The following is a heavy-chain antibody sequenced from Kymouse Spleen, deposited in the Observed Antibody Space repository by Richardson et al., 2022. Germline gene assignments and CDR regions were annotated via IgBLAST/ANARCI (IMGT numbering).Heavy chain of an antibody. D-gene: IGHD5-18,IGHD5-18*01. V-gene: IGHV4-34*01. CDR1: GGSFSGYY. Sequence: QVQLQQWGAGLLKPSETLSLTCAVYGGSFSGYYWSWIRQPPGKGLEWIGEINHSGSTNYNPSLKSRVTISVDTSKNQFSLKLSSVTAADTAVYYCARGQDTAMVTYYYYYGMDVWGQGTTVTVSS. CDR3: ARGQDTAMVTYYYYYGMDV. J-gene: IGHJ6*02. CDR2: INHSGST.